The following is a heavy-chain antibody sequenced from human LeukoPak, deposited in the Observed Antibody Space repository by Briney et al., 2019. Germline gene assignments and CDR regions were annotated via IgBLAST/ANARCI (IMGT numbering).Heavy chain of an antibody. D-gene: IGHD3-10*01. CDR3: ARTSRGVMDV. J-gene: IGHJ6*02. CDR2: IYYSGST. CDR1: GGSISSYY. Sequence: SETLSLTCTVSGGSISSYYWSWIRQPPGKGLEWIGYIYYSGSTNYNPSLKSRVTISVDTSKNQFSLKLSSVTAADTAVYYCARTSRGVMDVWGQGTTVTVSS. V-gene: IGHV4-59*12.